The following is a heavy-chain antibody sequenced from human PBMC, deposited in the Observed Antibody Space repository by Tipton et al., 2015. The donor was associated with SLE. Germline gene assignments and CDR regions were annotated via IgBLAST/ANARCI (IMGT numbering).Heavy chain of an antibody. CDR3: AKDPPDYGMDV. V-gene: IGHV3-23*01. CDR1: GFTFSTHA. CDR2: ISGSGGST. Sequence: SLRLSCAASGFTFSTHAIHWVRQVPGKGLEWVSGISGSGGSTYYADSVKGRFTISRDISKNTLYLQMNSLTSEDTAIYYCAKDPPDYGMDVWGQGTTVTVSS. J-gene: IGHJ6*02.